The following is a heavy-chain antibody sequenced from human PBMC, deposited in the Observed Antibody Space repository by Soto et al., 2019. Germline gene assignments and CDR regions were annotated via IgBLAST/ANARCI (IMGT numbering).Heavy chain of an antibody. J-gene: IGHJ6*02. CDR1: GGSISSYY. D-gene: IGHD6-13*01. Sequence: SETLSLTCTVSGGSISSYYWSWIRQPAGKGLEWIGRIYTSGSTNYNPSLKSRVTMSVDTSKNQFSLKLSSVTAADTAVYYCAREGIAAAGTIGRYYYYYGMDVWGQGTTVTVSS. CDR2: IYTSGST. V-gene: IGHV4-4*07. CDR3: AREGIAAAGTIGRYYYYYGMDV.